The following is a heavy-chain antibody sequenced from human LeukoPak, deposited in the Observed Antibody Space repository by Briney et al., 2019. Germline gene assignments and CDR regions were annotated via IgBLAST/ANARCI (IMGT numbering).Heavy chain of an antibody. CDR3: ARLKSAMGAYYYYYYGMDV. V-gene: IGHV4-34*01. CDR2: INHNGST. J-gene: IGHJ6*02. CDR1: GGSFSGYY. D-gene: IGHD3-16*01. Sequence: SETLSLTCAVYGGSFSGYYWSWIRQPPGKGLEWIGEINHNGSTNYNPSLRSRVTISVDTSKNQFSLKLSSVTAADTAVYYCARLKSAMGAYYYYYYGMDVWGQGTTVTVSS.